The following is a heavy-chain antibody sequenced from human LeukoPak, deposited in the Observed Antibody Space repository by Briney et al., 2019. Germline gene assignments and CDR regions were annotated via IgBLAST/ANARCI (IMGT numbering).Heavy chain of an antibody. D-gene: IGHD2-15*01. CDR1: GGSISSGGYS. CDR3: ARVCSGGSCYYYGMDV. V-gene: IGHV4-30-2*01. J-gene: IGHJ6*04. CDR2: IYHSGST. Sequence: SQTLSLTCAVSGGSISSGGYSWSWIRQPPGKGLEWIGYIYHSGSTYYNPSLKSRVTISVDRSKNQSSLKLSSVTAADTAVYYCARVCSGGSCYYYGMDVWGKGTTVTVSS.